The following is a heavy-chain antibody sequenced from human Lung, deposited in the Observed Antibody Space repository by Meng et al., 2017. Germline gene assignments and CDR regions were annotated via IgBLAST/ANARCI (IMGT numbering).Heavy chain of an antibody. V-gene: IGHV4-34*01. J-gene: IGHJ4*02. Sequence: LQVWGAGLVKPSATPALTCVVSGGSFSDYYWSWIRQPPGKGLEWIGEINHSGSTNYNPSLESRATISVDTSQNNLSLKLSSVTAADSAVYYCARGPTTMAHDFDYWGQGTLVTVSS. CDR1: GGSFSDYY. CDR2: INHSGST. D-gene: IGHD4-11*01. CDR3: ARGPTTMAHDFDY.